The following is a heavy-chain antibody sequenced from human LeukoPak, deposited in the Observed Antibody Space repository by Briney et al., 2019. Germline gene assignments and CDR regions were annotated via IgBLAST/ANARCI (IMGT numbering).Heavy chain of an antibody. D-gene: IGHD3-22*01. V-gene: IGHV3-7*01. CDR1: GFTFSNYW. CDR3: ARDRKDDSSGYYLFDN. J-gene: IGHJ4*02. Sequence: GGSLRLSCAAYGFTFSNYWMSWVRQAPGKGLEWVANIQQDGGEKYYVDSVKGRFTISRDNAKNSLYLQMNSLRAEDTAVFYCARDRKDDSSGYYLFDNWGQGTLVTVSS. CDR2: IQQDGGEK.